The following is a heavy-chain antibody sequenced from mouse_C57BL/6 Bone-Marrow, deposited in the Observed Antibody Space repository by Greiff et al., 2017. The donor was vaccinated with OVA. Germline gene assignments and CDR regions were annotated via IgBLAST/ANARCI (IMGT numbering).Heavy chain of an antibody. CDR1: GFSLTSYG. CDR3: ARDPPDWAWFAY. V-gene: IGHV2-2*01. D-gene: IGHD4-1*01. J-gene: IGHJ3*01. CDR2: IWSGGST. Sequence: VQLQQSGPGLVQPSQSLSITCTVSGFSLTSYGVHWVRQSPGKGLEWLGVIWSGGSTDYNAALISSLSIIKDNSTSQVYFQMNSLPADDTAVYYCARDPPDWAWFAYWGQGTLLTVSA.